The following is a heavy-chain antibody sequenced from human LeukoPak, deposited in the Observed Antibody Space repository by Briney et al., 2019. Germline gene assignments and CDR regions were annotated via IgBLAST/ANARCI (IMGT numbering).Heavy chain of an antibody. CDR3: ARDRSSELDY. CDR2: IYYSGST. CDR1: GGSFSGYY. D-gene: IGHD1-26*01. J-gene: IGHJ4*02. Sequence: SPSETLSLTCAVYGGSFSGYYWSWIRQPPGKGLEWIGYIYYSGSTNYNPSLKSRVTISVDTSKNQFSLKLSSVTAADTAVYYCARDRSSELDYWGQGTLVTVSS. V-gene: IGHV4-59*01.